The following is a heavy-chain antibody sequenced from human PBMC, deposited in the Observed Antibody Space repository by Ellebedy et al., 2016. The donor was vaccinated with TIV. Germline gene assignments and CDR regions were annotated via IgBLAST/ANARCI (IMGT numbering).Heavy chain of an antibody. J-gene: IGHJ4*02. V-gene: IGHV3-30*03. CDR1: GFTFSSYG. Sequence: GESLKISXAASGFTFSSYGMHWVRQAPGKGLEWVAVISYDGSNKYYADSVKGRFTISRDNSKNTLYLQMNSLRAEDTAVYYCARDTGGYSYGYDYWGQGTLVTVSS. CDR2: ISYDGSNK. CDR3: ARDTGGYSYGYDY. D-gene: IGHD5-18*01.